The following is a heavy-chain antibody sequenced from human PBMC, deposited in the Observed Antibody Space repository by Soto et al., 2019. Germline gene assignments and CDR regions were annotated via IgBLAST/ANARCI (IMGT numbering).Heavy chain of an antibody. Sequence: ASVKVSCKASGYTFTDYYIHRVRQAPGQGLDWMGWIYPKSGATNIAQKFHGRVTITRQTSVSTAYMELSRLRSDETAVYYCPRDLAFYALPEYSGMDVWG. D-gene: IGHD3-3*02. J-gene: IGHJ6*02. V-gene: IGHV1-2*02. CDR1: GYTFTDYY. CDR2: IYPKSGAT. CDR3: PRDLAFYALPEYSGMDV.